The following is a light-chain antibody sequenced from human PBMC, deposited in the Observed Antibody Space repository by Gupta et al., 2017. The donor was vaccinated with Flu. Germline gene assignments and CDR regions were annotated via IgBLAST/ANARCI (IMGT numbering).Light chain of an antibody. J-gene: IGKJ1*01. V-gene: IGKV4-1*01. Sequence: DIVMIQSPDSLAASLGERATINCRSSRSVLYISNNKNYLAWYQQKPGQPHKLLIYWASTRESGVPDRFSGGGCAKDFTLTISSLQAEDVAVYYCQQYYATASWTFGQGTKVEIK. CDR3: QQYYATASWT. CDR2: WAS. CDR1: RSVLYISNNKNY.